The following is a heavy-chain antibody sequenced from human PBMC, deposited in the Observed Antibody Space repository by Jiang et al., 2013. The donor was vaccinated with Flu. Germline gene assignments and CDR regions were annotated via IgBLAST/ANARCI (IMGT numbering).Heavy chain of an antibody. CDR3: AKDSYGSGSYMIDY. CDR2: ISWNSGSI. Sequence: VQLLESGGGLVQPGRSLRLSCAASGFTFDDYAMHWVRQAPGKGLEWVSGISWNSGSIGYADSVKGRFTISRDNAKNSLYLQMNSLRAEDTALYYCAKDSYGSGSYMIDYWGQGTLVTVSS. J-gene: IGHJ4*02. D-gene: IGHD3-10*01. V-gene: IGHV3-9*01. CDR1: GFTFDDYA.